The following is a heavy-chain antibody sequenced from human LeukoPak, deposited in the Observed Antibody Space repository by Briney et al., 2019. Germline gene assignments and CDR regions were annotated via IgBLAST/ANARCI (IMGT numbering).Heavy chain of an antibody. V-gene: IGHV3-30*02. J-gene: IGHJ4*02. CDR3: TKAKGQSWLFSHY. Sequence: QPGGSLRLSCAASGFSFSIYSLNWVRQAPGKGLEWVAFIQYDGSNKYYADSVKGRFTVSRDNSKSTVYLQMNDLRGEDTAIYYCTKAKGQSWLFSHYWGRGTLVTVSS. CDR1: GFSFSIYS. D-gene: IGHD3-22*01. CDR2: IQYDGSNK.